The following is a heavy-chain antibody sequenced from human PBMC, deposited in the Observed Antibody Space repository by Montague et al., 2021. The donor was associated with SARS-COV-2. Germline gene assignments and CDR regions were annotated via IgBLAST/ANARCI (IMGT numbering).Heavy chain of an antibody. CDR1: GFSLSTSGMC. V-gene: IGHV2-70*01. J-gene: IGHJ4*02. CDR2: IDWGDDK. D-gene: IGHD3-9*01. Sequence: PALVKPTQTLTLTCTFSGFSLSTSGMCVSWIRQPPGKALEWLALIDWGDDKFYGTSLKTRLTISKDTSKNQVVLTMTNMDPVDTATYYCARVRYFDTTFDYWGQGTLVTVSS. CDR3: ARVRYFDTTFDY.